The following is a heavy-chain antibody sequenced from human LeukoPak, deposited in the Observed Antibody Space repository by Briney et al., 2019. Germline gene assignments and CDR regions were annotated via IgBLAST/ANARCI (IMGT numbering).Heavy chain of an antibody. Sequence: GGSLRLSCAASGFTFSSYAMHWVRQAPGKGLEWVAVISYDGSNKYYADSVKGRFTISRDNSKNTLYLQMNSLGAEDTAVYYCAKGVPAARYYYYGMDVWGQGTTVTVSS. CDR1: GFTFSSYA. CDR3: AKGVPAARYYYYGMDV. J-gene: IGHJ6*02. V-gene: IGHV3-30-3*01. CDR2: ISYDGSNK. D-gene: IGHD2-2*01.